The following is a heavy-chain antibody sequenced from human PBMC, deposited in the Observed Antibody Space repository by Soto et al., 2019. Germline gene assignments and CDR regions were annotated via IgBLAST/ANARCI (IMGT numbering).Heavy chain of an antibody. CDR3: ARVTFDHFVHLFDL. V-gene: IGHV6-1*01. D-gene: IGHD3-9*01. CDR1: GDSVSSKTAA. CDR2: TYFRSKWYN. Sequence: SQTLSLTCAISGDSVSSKTAAWNWIRQSPSRGLEWLGRTYFRSKWYNDYAISVKSRITISPDTSKNQFSLLLNSVTPEDTAVYYCARVTFDHFVHLFDLWGQGSLVTVSS. J-gene: IGHJ5*02.